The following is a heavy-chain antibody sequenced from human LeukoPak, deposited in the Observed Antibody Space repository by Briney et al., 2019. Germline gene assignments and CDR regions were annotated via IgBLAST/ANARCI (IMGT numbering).Heavy chain of an antibody. CDR3: ARGRGITMVRGAYYFDY. CDR1: GGSFSSYY. D-gene: IGHD3-10*01. J-gene: IGHJ4*02. Sequence: SETLSLTCAVYGGSFSSYYWGWIRQPPGKGLEWIGSIYYSGSTCYNPSLKSRVTISVDTSKNQFSLKLSSVTAADTAVYYCARGRGITMVRGAYYFDYWGQGTLVTVSS. CDR2: IYYSGST. V-gene: IGHV4-39*07.